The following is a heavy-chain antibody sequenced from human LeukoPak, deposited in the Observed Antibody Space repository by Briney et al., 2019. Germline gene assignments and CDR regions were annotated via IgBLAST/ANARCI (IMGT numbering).Heavy chain of an antibody. CDR1: GFTFSDYY. CDR3: ARDQRLGELSFYYYYGMDV. CDR2: ISSSSSYT. J-gene: IGHJ6*04. Sequence: GGSLRLSCAASGFTFSDYYMSWIRQAPGKGLEWVSYISSSSSYTNYADSVKGRFTISRDNAKNLLYLQMNSLRAEDTAVYYCARDQRLGELSFYYYYGMDVWGKGTTVTVSS. D-gene: IGHD3-16*02. V-gene: IGHV3-11*06.